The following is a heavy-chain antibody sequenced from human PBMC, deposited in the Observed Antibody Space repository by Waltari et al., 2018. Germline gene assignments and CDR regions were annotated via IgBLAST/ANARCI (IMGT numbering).Heavy chain of an antibody. J-gene: IGHJ5*02. CDR3: ARSGYDSTEGWLDP. V-gene: IGHV4-61*02. Sequence: QVQLQESGPGLVKPSQTLSLTCTVSGASVSGGSYFWNWIRQPAGKGLEWIARIYTTGRTDYNPSLQSRVNISADTSKNELSLKMSSVTAADTAVYYCARSGYDSTEGWLDPWGPGTLVTVSS. D-gene: IGHD3-22*01. CDR2: IYTTGRT. CDR1: GASVSGGSYF.